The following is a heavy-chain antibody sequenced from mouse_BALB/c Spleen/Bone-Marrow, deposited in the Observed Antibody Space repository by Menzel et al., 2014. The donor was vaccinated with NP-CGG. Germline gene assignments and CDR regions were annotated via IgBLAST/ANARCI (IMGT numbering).Heavy chain of an antibody. Sequence: QVQLQQSGPGLVAPSQSLSITCTVSGFSLTSHGVHWVRQPPGKGLEWLGVIWAGGSTNYNSALMSRLSISKDNSKSQVFLKMNSLQTDDTAMYYCARDYYGSLYAMDYWGQGTSVTVSS. CDR1: GFSLTSHG. V-gene: IGHV2-9*02. J-gene: IGHJ4*01. CDR2: IWAGGST. D-gene: IGHD1-1*01. CDR3: ARDYYGSLYAMDY.